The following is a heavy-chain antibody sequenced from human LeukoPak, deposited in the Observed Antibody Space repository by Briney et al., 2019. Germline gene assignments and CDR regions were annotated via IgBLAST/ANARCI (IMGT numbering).Heavy chain of an antibody. D-gene: IGHD3-3*01. V-gene: IGHV4-34*01. Sequence: SEAMSLTCAVYGGSFSGYYWSWIRQPPGKGLQWIGAINHSGSTNYNPSLKSRVTISVDTSKNQFSLKLSSVTAADTAVYYCARVRLAYYDFWSGSPAPHGMDVWGQGTTVTVSS. CDR2: INHSGST. CDR3: ARVRLAYYDFWSGSPAPHGMDV. CDR1: GGSFSGYY. J-gene: IGHJ6*02.